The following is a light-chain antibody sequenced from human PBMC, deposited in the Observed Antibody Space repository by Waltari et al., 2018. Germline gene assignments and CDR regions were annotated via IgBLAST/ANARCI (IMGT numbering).Light chain of an antibody. CDR3: NSYAGSNDVV. J-gene: IGLJ3*02. CDR1: SSAVGGYNY. CDR2: EVN. V-gene: IGLV2-8*01. Sequence: QSALTQPPSASGSPGQSVTISCTGTSSAVGGYNYVSWYQQHPGKAPKLMIYEVNKRPSGVPDRFSGSKSANTASLTVSGLQAEDEADYFCNSYAGSNDVVFGGGTMLTVL.